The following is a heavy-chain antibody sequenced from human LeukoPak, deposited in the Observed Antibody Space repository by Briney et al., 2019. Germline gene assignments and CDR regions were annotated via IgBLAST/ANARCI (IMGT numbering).Heavy chain of an antibody. D-gene: IGHD4-17*01. V-gene: IGHV4-31*03. Sequence: PSQTLSLTCTVSGGSISSGGYYWSWVRQHPETGLEWIGYIYYSGTAYYNPSLKSRVTMSVDTSKNQFSLKLDSVTAADTAVYSCARFSNDHGVKFDYWGQGTLVTVSS. CDR3: ARFSNDHGVKFDY. J-gene: IGHJ4*02. CDR1: GGSISSGGYY. CDR2: IYYSGTA.